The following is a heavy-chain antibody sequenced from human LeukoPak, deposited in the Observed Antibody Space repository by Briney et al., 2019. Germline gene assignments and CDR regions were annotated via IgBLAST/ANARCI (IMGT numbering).Heavy chain of an antibody. V-gene: IGHV1-69*13. CDR3: AGIGMVAPFDY. CDR2: IIPIFGTA. CDR1: GGTFSSYA. Sequence: SVKVSCKASGGTFSSYAISWVRQAPGQGLESMGGIIPIFGTANYAQKFQGRVTITADESTSTAYMELSSLRSEDTAVYYCAGIGMVAPFDYWGQGTLVTVSS. J-gene: IGHJ4*02. D-gene: IGHD2-8*01.